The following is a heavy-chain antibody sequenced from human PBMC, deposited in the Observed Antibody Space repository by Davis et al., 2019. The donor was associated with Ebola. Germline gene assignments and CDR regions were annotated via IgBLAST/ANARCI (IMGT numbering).Heavy chain of an antibody. CDR2: INPSDGRT. CDR1: GYTFTNSY. V-gene: IGHV1-46*01. Sequence: AASVKVSCKASGYTFTNSYMHWVRQAPGQGLEWMGIINPSDGRTSYAQKFQVRVTMTRDTSTTSVYMELSSLRSEDTAVYYCARDATGGVAAIATNYFDYWGQGALVTVSS. D-gene: IGHD6-13*01. J-gene: IGHJ4*02. CDR3: ARDATGGVAAIATNYFDY.